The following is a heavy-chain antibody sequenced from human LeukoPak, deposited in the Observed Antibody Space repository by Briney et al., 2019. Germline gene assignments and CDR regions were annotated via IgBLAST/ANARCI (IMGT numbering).Heavy chain of an antibody. CDR2: ISGSGGST. D-gene: IGHD3-9*01. J-gene: IGHJ3*02. Sequence: PGGSLRLSCAASGFTVSSNYMSWVRQAPGKGLEWVSAISGSGGSTYYADSVKGRFTISRDNSKNTLYLQMNSLRAEDTAVYYCANLLGSYDILTGFSPYDAFDIWGQGTMVTVSS. CDR1: GFTVSSNY. CDR3: ANLLGSYDILTGFSPYDAFDI. V-gene: IGHV3-23*01.